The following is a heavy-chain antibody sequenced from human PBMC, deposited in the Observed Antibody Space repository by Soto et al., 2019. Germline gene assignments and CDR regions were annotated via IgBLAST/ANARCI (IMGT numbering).Heavy chain of an antibody. J-gene: IGHJ4*02. D-gene: IGHD5-12*01. V-gene: IGHV4-59*01. CDR1: GDSMSSYY. CDR2: IYSSGST. CDR3: ARRRRDGYNFDY. Sequence: SETLSLTCTVSGDSMSSYYWSWIRQPPGKGLEWIGYIYSSGSTNYNPSHKSRLTISVDTSKNQFSLKLSSVTAADTAVYYCARRRRDGYNFDYWGQGILVTV.